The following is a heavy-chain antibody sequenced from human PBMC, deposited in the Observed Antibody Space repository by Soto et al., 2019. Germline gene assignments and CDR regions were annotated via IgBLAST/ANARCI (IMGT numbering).Heavy chain of an antibody. CDR1: GFTFATYA. J-gene: IGHJ4*02. V-gene: IGHV3-30-3*01. D-gene: IGHD3-9*01. Sequence: GGSLRLSCAASGFTFATYAMHWVRQAPDKGLEWVAFISSDVSYKYYADSVKGRFTVSRDNSKNTLFLQMDSLGAEDTAVYYCARERTTTGYPHYWGQGTLVTVSS. CDR2: ISSDVSYK. CDR3: ARERTTTGYPHY.